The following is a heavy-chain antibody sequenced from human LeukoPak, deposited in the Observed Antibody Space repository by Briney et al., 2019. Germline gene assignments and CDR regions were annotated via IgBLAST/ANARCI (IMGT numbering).Heavy chain of an antibody. J-gene: IGHJ4*02. CDR1: GFTFSNYG. D-gene: IGHD4-17*01. CDR2: ISGSGGST. Sequence: PGGSLRLSCAASGFTFSNYGMSWVRQAPGKGLEWVSAISGSGGSTYYADSVKGRFTISRDNSKNTLYLQVNSLRAEDTAVYYCASYYGDSLFDSWGQGTLVTVSS. V-gene: IGHV3-23*01. CDR3: ASYYGDSLFDS.